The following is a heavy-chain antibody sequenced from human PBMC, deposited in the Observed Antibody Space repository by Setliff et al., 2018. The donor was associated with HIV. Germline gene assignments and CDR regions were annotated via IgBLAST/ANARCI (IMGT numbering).Heavy chain of an antibody. D-gene: IGHD4-17*01. V-gene: IGHV4-59*01. CDR3: AKGAGFYGDYTFDY. CDR1: GGSINNYF. Sequence: PSETLSLTCTVSGGSINNYFWSWIRQSPGRGLEWIGYIYYSGETNYNPSLKSRVTFSVDTSKNQFSLKLSSVTAADSAVYYCAKGAGFYGDYTFDYWGQGNLVTVSS. J-gene: IGHJ4*02. CDR2: IYYSGET.